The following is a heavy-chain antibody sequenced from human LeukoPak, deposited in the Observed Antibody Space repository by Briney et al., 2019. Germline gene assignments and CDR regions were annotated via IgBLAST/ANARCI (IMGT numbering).Heavy chain of an antibody. J-gene: IGHJ4*02. CDR1: GFTFSSYA. Sequence: PGGSLRLSCAASGFTFSSYAMSWVRQAPGKGLEWVSAISSSGGSTFYADSVKGQFTISRDNSKNTLYLQMNSLRAEDTAVYYCAKGVLVSYYFDYWGQGTLVTVSS. CDR3: AKGVLVSYYFDY. V-gene: IGHV3-23*01. D-gene: IGHD4/OR15-4a*01. CDR2: ISSSGGST.